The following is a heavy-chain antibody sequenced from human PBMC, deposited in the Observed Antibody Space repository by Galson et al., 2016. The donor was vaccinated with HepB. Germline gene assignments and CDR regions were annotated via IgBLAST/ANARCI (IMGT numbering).Heavy chain of an antibody. CDR1: GYTFINYA. V-gene: IGHV1-3*01. CDR2: INAGNGNT. D-gene: IGHD1-1*01. CDR3: ARSPPPTAKYYYYVMDV. Sequence: SVKVSCKASGYTFINYAMHWVRQAPGQRLEWMGWINAGNGNTKNSQKFQGRVTITRDTSVSTAYMELSSLRSEDTAVYYCARSPPPTAKYYYYVMDVWGRGTTVTVSS. J-gene: IGHJ6*02.